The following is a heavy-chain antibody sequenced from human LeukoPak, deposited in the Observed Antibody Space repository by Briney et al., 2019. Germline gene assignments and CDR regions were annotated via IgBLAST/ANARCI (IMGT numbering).Heavy chain of an antibody. CDR1: GGSISSYY. Sequence: SETLSLTCTVSGGSISSYYWSWIQQPPGKGLEWIGYIYTSGSTNYNPSLKSRVTISVDTSKNQFSLKLSSVTAADTAVYYCARAIGRGPFDYWGQGTLVTVSS. V-gene: IGHV4-4*09. J-gene: IGHJ4*02. CDR3: ARAIGRGPFDY. CDR2: IYTSGST.